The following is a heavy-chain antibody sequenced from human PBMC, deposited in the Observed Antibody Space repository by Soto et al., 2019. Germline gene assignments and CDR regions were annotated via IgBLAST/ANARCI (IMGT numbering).Heavy chain of an antibody. CDR2: MNPNSGNT. V-gene: IGHV1-8*01. CDR1: GYTFTSYD. Sequence: ASVKVSGKASGYTFTSYDINWGRQATGQGLEGMGWMNPNSGNTGYEQKFQGRVTMTRNTSISTAYMELSSLRSEETAVYYCARGLEYSYGSWYYGMDVWGQGTTAPVS. CDR3: ARGLEYSYGSWYYGMDV. D-gene: IGHD5-18*01. J-gene: IGHJ6*02.